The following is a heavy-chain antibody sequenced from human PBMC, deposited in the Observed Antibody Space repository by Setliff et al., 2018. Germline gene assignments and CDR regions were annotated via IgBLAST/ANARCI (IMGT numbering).Heavy chain of an antibody. D-gene: IGHD1-1*01. V-gene: IGHV4-39*01. CDR3: ARTGTYRYFDY. J-gene: IGHJ4*02. CDR2: IYSGGTT. CDR1: GDSMNSGVYY. Sequence: PSETLSLTCKVSGDSMNSGVYYWAWIRQPPGKGLEWIGRIYSGGTTYYNSSLKSRVTISVDTSKSQFSLRLSSVTAADTAVYYCARTGTYRYFDYWGRGTLVTVSS.